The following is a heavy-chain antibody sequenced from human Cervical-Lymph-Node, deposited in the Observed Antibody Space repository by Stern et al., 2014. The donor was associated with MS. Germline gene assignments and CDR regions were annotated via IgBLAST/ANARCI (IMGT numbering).Heavy chain of an antibody. CDR1: GFTFSAYY. D-gene: IGHD2/OR15-2a*01. CDR2: IDPDGGST. J-gene: IGHJ4*02. CDR3: ATQGFHDSNYFLPY. Sequence: QMQLVQSGPEVKVTGASVSVSCKGSGFTFSAYYIHWVRQAPGQGLEWLGRIDPDGGSTDFAQHFQGRVSMSRDKSTSTASMALSRLRSDDTAVYYCATQGFHDSNYFLPYWGQGSLVTVSS. V-gene: IGHV1-2*02.